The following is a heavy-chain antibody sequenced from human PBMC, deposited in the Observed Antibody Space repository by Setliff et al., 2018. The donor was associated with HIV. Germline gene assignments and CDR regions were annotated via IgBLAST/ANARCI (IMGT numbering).Heavy chain of an antibody. V-gene: IGHV3-30-3*01. CDR3: ARVFQSYFFDF. J-gene: IGHJ4*02. Sequence: GGSLRLSCAATGFTFSSYVLHWVRQAPGKGLEWVAVMSTGGDIKIYADSVKGRFTISRDKSKNTLYLQMNSLRTEDTAVYYCARVFQSYFFDFWGQGTLVTVSS. CDR2: MSTGGDIK. D-gene: IGHD3-3*01. CDR1: GFTFSSYV.